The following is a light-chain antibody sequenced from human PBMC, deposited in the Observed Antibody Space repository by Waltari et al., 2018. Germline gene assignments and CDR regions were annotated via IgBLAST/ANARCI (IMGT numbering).Light chain of an antibody. CDR2: EVS. J-gene: IGLJ2*01. CDR1: SSDVGGYNY. CDR3: SSYAGSRGV. V-gene: IGLV2-8*01. Sequence: QSALTQPPSASGSPGQSVTISCTGTSSDVGGYNYVSWYQQHPGKAPNLMIYEVSKRPSGVPDRFSGSKSGNTASLTVSGLQAEDEADYYCSSYAGSRGVFGGGTKLTVL.